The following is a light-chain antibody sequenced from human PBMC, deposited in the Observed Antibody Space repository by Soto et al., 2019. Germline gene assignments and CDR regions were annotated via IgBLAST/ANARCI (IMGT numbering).Light chain of an antibody. CDR3: QQRSNWPPALS. J-gene: IGKJ4*01. V-gene: IGKV3-11*01. CDR2: DAS. CDR1: QSVNNL. Sequence: EVVLTQSPATLSLSPGDRATLSCRASQSVNNLLAWYQQKPGQTPRLLIYDASKRATGIPGRFSGSGSGTDFTLTISSLEPEDFAVYYCQQRSNWPPALSFGGGTKVEI.